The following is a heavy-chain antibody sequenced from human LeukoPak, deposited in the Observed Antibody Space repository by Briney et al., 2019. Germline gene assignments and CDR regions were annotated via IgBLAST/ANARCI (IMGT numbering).Heavy chain of an antibody. CDR3: AREVAYSSGRPYYMDV. CDR2: IKQDGSEK. V-gene: IGHV3-7*01. D-gene: IGHD6-19*01. CDR1: GFTFSFYW. J-gene: IGHJ6*03. Sequence: GGSLRLSCAASGFTFSFYWMSWVRQAPGKGLEWVANIKQDGSEKYYVDSVKGRFTISRDNAKNSLYLQMNSLRAEDTAVYYCAREVAYSSGRPYYMDVWGKGTTVTVSS.